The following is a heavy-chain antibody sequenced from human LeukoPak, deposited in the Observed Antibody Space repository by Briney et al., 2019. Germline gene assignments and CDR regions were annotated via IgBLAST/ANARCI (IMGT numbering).Heavy chain of an antibody. D-gene: IGHD3-9*01. J-gene: IGHJ4*02. CDR1: VYTFTGYY. Sequence: ASVNVSCKASVYTFTGYYMHWVRQAPGQGLAWMGWINPNSGGTNYAQKFQGRVTMTRDTSISTAYMELSRLRSDDTAVYFCARDLNDYGDFWGQGTLVTVSS. CDR2: INPNSGGT. V-gene: IGHV1-2*02. CDR3: ARDLNDYGDF.